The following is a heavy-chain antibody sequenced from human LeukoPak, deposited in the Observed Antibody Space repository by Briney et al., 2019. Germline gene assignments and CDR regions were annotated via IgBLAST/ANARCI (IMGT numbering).Heavy chain of an antibody. CDR3: ARRLVTMVRGVSL. V-gene: IGHV3-48*04. CDR2: ISSSSSTI. D-gene: IGHD3-10*01. CDR1: GFTFSSYN. Sequence: GGSLRLSCAASGFTFSSYNMNWVRQAPGKGLEWISYISSSSSTIYYADSVKGRFTISRDNTKNSLYLQMNSLRAEDTAVYYCARRLVTMVRGVSLWGQGTMVTVSS. J-gene: IGHJ3*01.